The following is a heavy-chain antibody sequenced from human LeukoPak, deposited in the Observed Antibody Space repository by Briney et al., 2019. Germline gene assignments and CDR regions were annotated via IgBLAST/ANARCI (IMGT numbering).Heavy chain of an antibody. CDR2: ITGSGGGT. CDR1: GFTFSNYA. Sequence: GGSLRLSCAVSGFTFSNYAMSWVRQAAGKGLHWVSAITGSGGGTSYADSVKGRFTISRDNSKNTLYLQMNSLRAEDTAVYYCAEVAGTSGYNLDYWGQGTLVTVSS. V-gene: IGHV3-23*01. CDR3: AEVAGTSGYNLDY. D-gene: IGHD3-22*01. J-gene: IGHJ4*02.